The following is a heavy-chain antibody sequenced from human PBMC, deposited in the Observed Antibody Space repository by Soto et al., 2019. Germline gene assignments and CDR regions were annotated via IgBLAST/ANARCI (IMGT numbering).Heavy chain of an antibody. CDR2: IGAYNGNT. CDR3: ARGPRSYIFVWQEALEYFLF. J-gene: IGHJ1*01. CDR1: GYTFTSYG. Sequence: ASVKVSCKASGYTFTSYGISWVRQAPGQGLEWMGWIGAYNGNTNYAQKLQGRVTMTTDTSTSTAYMELRSLRSEDTAVYYCARGPRSYIFVWQEALEYFLFWGQGTLGTVSS. D-gene: IGHD3-9*01. V-gene: IGHV1-18*01.